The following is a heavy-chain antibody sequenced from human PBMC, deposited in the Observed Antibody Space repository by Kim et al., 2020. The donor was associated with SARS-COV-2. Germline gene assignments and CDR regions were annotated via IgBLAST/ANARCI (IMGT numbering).Heavy chain of an antibody. J-gene: IGHJ4*02. Sequence: SVKVSCKASGCTFSRFAISWVRQAPGQGLEWKGGIIPFSGRTKYAQHFQGRVTVTADESTTTVYMELSSLSSEDMAMFYCAGHTTETTVEPGRAYFDFWGQGALVTVSS. CDR1: GCTFSRFA. CDR2: IIPFSGRT. CDR3: AGHTTETTVEPGRAYFDF. D-gene: IGHD4-17*01. V-gene: IGHV1-69*13.